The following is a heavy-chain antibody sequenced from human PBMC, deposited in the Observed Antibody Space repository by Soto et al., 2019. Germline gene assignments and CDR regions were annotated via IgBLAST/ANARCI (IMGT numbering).Heavy chain of an antibody. CDR2: IYYSGTT. V-gene: IGHV4-31*03. CDR3: ARTRGYNYGNRDSLDY. J-gene: IGHJ4*02. CDR1: GGSISSGGYF. Sequence: LSLTCTVSGGSISSGGYFWTWIRQHPGKGLEWIGFIYYSGTTYYTPSLKSRLTISVDTSNNQFSLKLTSVTAADTAVYFCARTRGYNYGNRDSLDYWGQGILVTVSS. D-gene: IGHD5-18*01.